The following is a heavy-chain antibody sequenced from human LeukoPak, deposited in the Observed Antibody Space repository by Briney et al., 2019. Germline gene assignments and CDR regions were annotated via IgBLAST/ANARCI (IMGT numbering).Heavy chain of an antibody. J-gene: IGHJ3*02. Sequence: GGSLRLSCAASGFTFSSYWMTWVRQAPWKGLEWVANIKQDGSEKYYVDSVKGRLTISRDNAKNSLYLQMNSLRAEDTAVYYCARSRDGYNFGAFDIWGQGTMVTVSS. CDR3: ARSRDGYNFGAFDI. CDR2: IKQDGSEK. D-gene: IGHD5-24*01. CDR1: GFTFSSYW. V-gene: IGHV3-7*02.